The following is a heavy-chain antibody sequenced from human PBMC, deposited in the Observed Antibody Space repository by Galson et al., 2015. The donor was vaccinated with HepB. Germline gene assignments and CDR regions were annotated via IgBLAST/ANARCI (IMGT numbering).Heavy chain of an antibody. Sequence: SLRLSCAASGFTFSSYVMHWVRQAPGKGLEWVAVMSSDGSNRYYADSVKGRFTISRDNSENTLYLQMSSLRAEDTAVYYCARVGYYFEGFDYWGQGTLVTVSS. D-gene: IGHD3-22*01. J-gene: IGHJ4*02. CDR2: MSSDGSNR. V-gene: IGHV3-30-3*01. CDR1: GFTFSSYV. CDR3: ARVGYYFEGFDY.